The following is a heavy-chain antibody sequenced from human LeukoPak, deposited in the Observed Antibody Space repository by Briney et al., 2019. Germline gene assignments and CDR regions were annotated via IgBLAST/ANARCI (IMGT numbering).Heavy chain of an antibody. CDR3: ARDQTFSWMLDY. V-gene: IGHV1-2*06. J-gene: IGHJ4*02. CDR1: GYTFTGYY. Sequence: GASVKVSCKASGYTFTGYYMHWVRQAPGQGLEWMGRINPNSGGTNYAQKFQGRVTMTRDTSVSTAYMELSRLRSDDTAVYYCARDQTFSWMLDYWGQGTLVTVSS. CDR2: INPNSGGT. D-gene: IGHD6-13*01.